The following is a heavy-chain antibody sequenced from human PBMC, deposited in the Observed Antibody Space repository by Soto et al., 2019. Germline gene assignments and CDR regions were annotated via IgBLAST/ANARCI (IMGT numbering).Heavy chain of an antibody. CDR1: GFTFSAYA. D-gene: IGHD5-12*01. CDR2: DNDNGETT. J-gene: IGHJ4*02. V-gene: IGHV3-23*01. Sequence: EVQLLESGGGLAQPGGSLTLSCVASGFTFSAYAMSWVRRAPGKGLEWISADNDNGETTYYADSVKGRFTISRDKSKNALYMQMNSLRAEDTAVYYCVRERDEYRSGNHFDHWGQGTLVTVSS. CDR3: VRERDEYRSGNHFDH.